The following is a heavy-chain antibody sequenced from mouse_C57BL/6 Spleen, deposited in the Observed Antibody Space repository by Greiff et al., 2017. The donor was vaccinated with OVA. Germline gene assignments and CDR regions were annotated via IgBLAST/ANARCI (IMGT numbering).Heavy chain of an antibody. CDR1: GFTFSDYY. V-gene: IGHV5-16*01. CDR3: ARPGYGYDGFDY. J-gene: IGHJ2*01. CDR2: INYDGSST. Sequence: VQLKQSEGGLVQPGSSMKLSCTASGFTFSDYYMAWVRQVPEKGLEWVANINYDGSSTYSLDSLKSRFIISRDNAKTILYLQMSSLKSEDTATYCWARPGYGYDGFDYWGQGTTLTVSS. D-gene: IGHD2-2*01.